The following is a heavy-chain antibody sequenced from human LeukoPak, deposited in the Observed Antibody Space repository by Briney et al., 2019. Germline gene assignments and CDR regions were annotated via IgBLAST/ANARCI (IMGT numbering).Heavy chain of an antibody. D-gene: IGHD3-3*02. CDR2: MNPNSGNT. Sequence: ASVKVSCKASGYTFTSYDINWVRQATGQGLERMGWMNPNSGNTGYAQKFQGRVTITRNTSISTAYMELSSLRSEDTAVYYCARISILPPYYYYYMDVWGKGTTVTVSS. V-gene: IGHV1-8*03. J-gene: IGHJ6*03. CDR1: GYTFTSYD. CDR3: ARISILPPYYYYYMDV.